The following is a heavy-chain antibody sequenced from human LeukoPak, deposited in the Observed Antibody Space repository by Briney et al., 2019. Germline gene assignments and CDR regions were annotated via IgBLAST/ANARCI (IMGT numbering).Heavy chain of an antibody. CDR3: ARDPYGLGSYYNY. CDR2: ISGSGGST. V-gene: IGHV3-23*01. CDR1: GFTFSSYA. Sequence: GGSLRLSCAASGFTFSSYAMSWVRQAPGKGLEWVSAISGSGGSTYYADSVKGRFTISRDNSKNTLYLQMNSLRAEDTAVYYCARDPYGLGSYYNYWGQGTLVTVSS. J-gene: IGHJ4*02. D-gene: IGHD3-10*01.